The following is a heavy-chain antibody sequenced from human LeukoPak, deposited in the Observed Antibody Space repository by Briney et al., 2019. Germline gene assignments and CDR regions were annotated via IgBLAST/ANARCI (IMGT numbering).Heavy chain of an antibody. D-gene: IGHD3-22*01. V-gene: IGHV4-39*07. J-gene: IGHJ4*02. CDR3: ARAATYYDSSGYFPFDY. Sequence: SETLSLTCTVSGGSISSSSYYWGWIRQPPGKGLEWIGSIYYSGSTYYNPSLKSRVTISVDTSKNQFSLKLSSVTAADTAVHYCARAATYYDSSGYFPFDYWGQGTLVTVSS. CDR2: IYYSGST. CDR1: GGSISSSSYY.